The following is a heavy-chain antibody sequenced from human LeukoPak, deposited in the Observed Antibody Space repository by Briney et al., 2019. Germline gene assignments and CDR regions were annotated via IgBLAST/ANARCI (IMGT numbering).Heavy chain of an antibody. CDR1: GFTFSDSY. J-gene: IGHJ4*02. CDR2: ISRSGSYT. Sequence: GGSLRLSCALSGFTFSDSYMAWSRQAPGRGLEWVSYISRSGSYTTYADSVQGRFTISRDNAKNSLDLQMNSLRDEDTAVYYCARGRISDWTHDYWGQGTLVTVSS. CDR3: ARGRISDWTHDY. V-gene: IGHV3-11*06. D-gene: IGHD6-19*01.